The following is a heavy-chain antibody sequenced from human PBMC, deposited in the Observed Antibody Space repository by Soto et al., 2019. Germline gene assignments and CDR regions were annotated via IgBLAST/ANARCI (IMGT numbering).Heavy chain of an antibody. Sequence: QVQLQESGPGLVKPSETLSLTCTVSGGSFSGFYCDWIRQPPGKGLEWIGYVYYSGTTYYNPSLKSRVIISVDTSKSECSLSLTSVTAADTAVYYCARGGVRYCFDPWGQGTLVTVSS. CDR1: GGSFSGFY. CDR3: ARGGVRYCFDP. CDR2: VYYSGTT. V-gene: IGHV4-59*01. J-gene: IGHJ5*02.